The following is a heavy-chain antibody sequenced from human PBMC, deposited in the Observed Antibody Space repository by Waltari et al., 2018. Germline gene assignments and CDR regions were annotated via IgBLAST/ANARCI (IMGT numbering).Heavy chain of an antibody. CDR1: GGSISTYY. D-gene: IGHD1-1*01. CDR2: IHTSGST. CDR3: ARETGHLAYYSDY. V-gene: IGHV4-4*07. J-gene: IGHJ4*02. Sequence: QVQLRESGPGLVKPSETLSLTCAVSGGSISTYYWSWIRQPAGKGLEWIGRIHTSGSTTYNPSLKSRFTMSLDTSKNQFSLELRSVTAADTAMYYCARETGHLAYYSDYWGQGTLITVSS.